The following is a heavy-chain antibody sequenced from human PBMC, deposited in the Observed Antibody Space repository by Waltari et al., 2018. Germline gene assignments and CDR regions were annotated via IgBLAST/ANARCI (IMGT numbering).Heavy chain of an antibody. CDR3: AKGTSGSYLLGDN. D-gene: IGHD1-26*01. CDR1: GFTFSSYG. J-gene: IGHJ4*02. CDR2: ISYDGRNK. Sequence: QVQLVESGGGVVQPGRSLRLSCAVSGFTFSSYGMHWVRQAPVRGPEVGEVISYDGRNKCYADAVKGRFTISRDNSKNTLYLQMDSLRDEDTAMYYCAKGTSGSYLLGDNWGQGTLVTVSS. V-gene: IGHV3-30*18.